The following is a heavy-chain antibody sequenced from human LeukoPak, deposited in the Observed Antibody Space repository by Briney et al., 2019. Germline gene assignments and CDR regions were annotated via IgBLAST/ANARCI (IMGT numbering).Heavy chain of an antibody. D-gene: IGHD6-19*01. CDR1: GFTFSSYG. J-gene: IGHJ4*02. CDR2: ISYDGSNK. CDR3: AKEPYSGWSHNYFDY. Sequence: GRSLRLSCAASGFTFSSYGMHWVRQAPGKGLEWVAVISYDGSNKYYADSVKGRFTISRDNSKNTLYLQMNSLRAEDTAVYNCAKEPYSGWSHNYFDYWGQGTLVTVSS. V-gene: IGHV3-30*18.